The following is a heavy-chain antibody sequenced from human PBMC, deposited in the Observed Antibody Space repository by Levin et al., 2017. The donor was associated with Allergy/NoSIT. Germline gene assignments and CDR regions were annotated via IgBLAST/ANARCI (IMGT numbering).Heavy chain of an antibody. V-gene: IGHV3-33*01. CDR2: IWYDGSNK. CDR3: ARDSGHIAAAIENWFDP. J-gene: IGHJ5*02. D-gene: IGHD6-13*01. Sequence: PGGSLRLSCAASGFTFSSYGMHWVRQAPGKGLEWVAVIWYDGSNKYYADSVKGRFTISRDNSKNTLYLQMNSLRAEDTAVYYCARDSGHIAAAIENWFDPWGQGTLVTVSS. CDR1: GFTFSSYG.